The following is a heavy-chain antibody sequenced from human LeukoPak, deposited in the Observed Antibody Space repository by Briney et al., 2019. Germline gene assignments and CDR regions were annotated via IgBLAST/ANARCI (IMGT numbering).Heavy chain of an antibody. D-gene: IGHD6-13*01. CDR2: ISSRCTYI. CDR1: GFTFSSYS. V-gene: IGHV3-21*01. Sequence: PGGSLRLSWAASGFTFSSYSMNWVRQAPGKGLEGVSSISSRCTYIYYADSVKARFTISRDNAKNSLHLQMNSLRAEDTAVYYCARNRYGSSLDAFDIWGQGTVVTVSS. CDR3: ARNRYGSSLDAFDI. J-gene: IGHJ3*02.